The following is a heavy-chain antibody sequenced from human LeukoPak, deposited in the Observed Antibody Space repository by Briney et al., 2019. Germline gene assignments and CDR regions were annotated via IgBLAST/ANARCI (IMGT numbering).Heavy chain of an antibody. CDR1: GYTFTSYG. CDR2: IVVGSGNT. Sequence: SVKVSCKASGYTFTSYGISWVRQAPGQGLEWIGWIVVGSGNTNYAQKFQERVTITRDMSTSTAYMELSSLRSEDTAVYYCAAGDRNYGDYALLDYWGQGTLVTVSS. D-gene: IGHD4-17*01. J-gene: IGHJ4*02. CDR3: AAGDRNYGDYALLDY. V-gene: IGHV1-58*02.